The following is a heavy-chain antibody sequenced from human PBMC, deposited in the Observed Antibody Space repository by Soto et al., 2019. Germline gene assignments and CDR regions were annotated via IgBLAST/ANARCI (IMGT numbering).Heavy chain of an antibody. CDR3: ARAGSAEVGYYYYYMDV. D-gene: IGHD6-13*01. CDR2: IYYSGST. J-gene: IGHJ6*03. CDR1: GGSISSYY. V-gene: IGHV4-59*08. Sequence: SETLSLTCTVSGGSISSYYWSWIRQPPGKGLEWIGYIYYSGSTNYNPSLKSRVTISVDTSKNQFSLKLSSVTAADTAVYYCARAGSAEVGYYYYYMDVWGKGTTVTVSS.